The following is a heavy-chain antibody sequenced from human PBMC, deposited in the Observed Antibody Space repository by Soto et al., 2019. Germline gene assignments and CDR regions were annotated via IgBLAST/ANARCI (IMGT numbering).Heavy chain of an antibody. Sequence: SETLSLTCTVSGGSISSYYWSWIRQPPGKGLEWIGYIYFRGTTNYNPSLKSRVTMSADKSKNQFSLKLSSVTAADTAVYYCARAYDYSSNWFDPWGQGTLVTVSS. CDR2: IYFRGTT. J-gene: IGHJ5*02. CDR1: GGSISSYY. CDR3: ARAYDYSSNWFDP. V-gene: IGHV4-59*12. D-gene: IGHD4-4*01.